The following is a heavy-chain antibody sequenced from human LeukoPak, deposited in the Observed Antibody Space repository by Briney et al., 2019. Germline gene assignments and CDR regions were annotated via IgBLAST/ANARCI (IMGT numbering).Heavy chain of an antibody. Sequence: SETLSLTCAVYGGSFSGYYWSWIRQPPGKGLEWIGEINHSGSTNYNPSLKSRVTISVDTSKNQFSLKLSSVTAADTAVYYCARIGCSGGSCHLNYYYGMDVWGKGTTVTVSS. CDR1: GGSFSGYY. J-gene: IGHJ6*04. CDR3: ARIGCSGGSCHLNYYYGMDV. V-gene: IGHV4-34*01. D-gene: IGHD2-15*01. CDR2: INHSGST.